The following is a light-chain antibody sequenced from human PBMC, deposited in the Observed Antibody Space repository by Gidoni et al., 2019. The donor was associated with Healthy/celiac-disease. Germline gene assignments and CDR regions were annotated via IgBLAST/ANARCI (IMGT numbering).Light chain of an antibody. V-gene: IGKV1-5*03. CDR1: KSISSW. CDR2: KAS. J-gene: IGKJ1*01. Sequence: DIPMTHSPSTLSASVGDRVTITCRASKSISSWLAWYQQKPGKAPKLLIYKASSLESGVPSRFSGSGYGTEFTLTISSLQPDDFATYYCQQYNSYSWTFGQGTKVEIK. CDR3: QQYNSYSWT.